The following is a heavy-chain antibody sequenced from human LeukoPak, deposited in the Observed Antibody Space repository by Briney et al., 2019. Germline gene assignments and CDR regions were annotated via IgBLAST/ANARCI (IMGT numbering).Heavy chain of an antibody. CDR3: ARLGKKAGPFDY. Sequence: SETLSFTCTVSGDSISSYYWSWIRQPAGKGLVWIGRIYSSGSTSYNPSLKSRITMSVDTSKNQFSLKLSSVTAADTAVYYCARLGKKAGPFDYWGQGTLVTVSS. CDR2: IYSSGST. CDR1: GDSISSYY. J-gene: IGHJ4*02. V-gene: IGHV4-4*07.